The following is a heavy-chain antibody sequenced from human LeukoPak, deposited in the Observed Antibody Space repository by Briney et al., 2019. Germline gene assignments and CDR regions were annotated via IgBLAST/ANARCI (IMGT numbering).Heavy chain of an antibody. CDR2: IYTSGST. D-gene: IGHD3-9*01. Sequence: SETLSLTCTVSGGSISSGSYYWSWIRQPAGTGLEWIGRIYTSGSTNYNPSLKSRVTISVDTSKNQFSLKLSSVTAADTAVYYCARRGPYYDILTGRRYYFDYWGQGTLVTVSS. CDR1: GGSISSGSYY. V-gene: IGHV4-61*02. CDR3: ARRGPYYDILTGRRYYFDY. J-gene: IGHJ4*02.